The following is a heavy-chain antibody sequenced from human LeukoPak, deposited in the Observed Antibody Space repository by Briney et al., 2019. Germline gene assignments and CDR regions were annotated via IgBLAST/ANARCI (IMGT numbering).Heavy chain of an antibody. D-gene: IGHD4-17*01. J-gene: IGHJ4*02. V-gene: IGHV3-9*01. CDR2: ISWNSGSI. Sequence: PGGSLRLSCAASGFTFDDYAMHWVRQAPGKGLEWVSGISWNSGSIGYADSVKGRFTISRDYAKNSLYLQMNSLRAEDTALYYCAKARAYGDYDYFDYWGQGTLVTVSS. CDR3: AKARAYGDYDYFDY. CDR1: GFTFDDYA.